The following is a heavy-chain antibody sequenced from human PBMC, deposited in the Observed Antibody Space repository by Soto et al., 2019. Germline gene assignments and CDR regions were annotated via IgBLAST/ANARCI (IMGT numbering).Heavy chain of an antibody. CDR1: GFIFNNYA. CDR2: VTASGGGT. J-gene: IGHJ4*02. CDR3: AKALVPALTAKFGY. V-gene: IGHV3-23*01. D-gene: IGHD5-18*01. Sequence: GGSLRLSCAASGFIFNNYAMTWVRQAPGKGLEWVSTVTASGGGTFYANSVKGRFTISSDNSRNTLHLQMSSLRVEDTALYYCAKALVPALTAKFGYWGQGTLVTVSS.